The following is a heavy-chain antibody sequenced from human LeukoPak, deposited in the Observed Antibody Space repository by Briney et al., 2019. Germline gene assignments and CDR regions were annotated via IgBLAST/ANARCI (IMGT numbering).Heavy chain of an antibody. D-gene: IGHD3-10*01. V-gene: IGHV4-59*08. J-gene: IGHJ4*02. CDR3: AKSFSGTYPDLDY. Sequence: SETLSLTCIVSGGSISTYYWNWIRQPPGKGLEWIGYIYYTGSTNYNPSLRSRVTISVDTSKNQISLNLTSVTAADTAVYYCAKSFSGTYPDLDYWGQGTLVSVSS. CDR2: IYYTGST. CDR1: GGSISTYY.